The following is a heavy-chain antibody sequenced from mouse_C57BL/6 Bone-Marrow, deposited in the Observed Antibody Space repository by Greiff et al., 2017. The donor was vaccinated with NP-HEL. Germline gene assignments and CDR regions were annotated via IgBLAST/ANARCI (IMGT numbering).Heavy chain of an antibody. CDR3: ARRDYGLYWYFDV. D-gene: IGHD1-1*01. Sequence: QVQLQQSGAELARPGASVKLSCKASGYTFTSYGISWVKQRTGQGLEWIGEIYPRSGNTYYNEKFKGKATLTADKSSSTAYMELRSLTSEDSAVYFCARRDYGLYWYFDVWGTGTTVTVSS. CDR1: GYTFTSYG. J-gene: IGHJ1*03. V-gene: IGHV1-81*01. CDR2: IYPRSGNT.